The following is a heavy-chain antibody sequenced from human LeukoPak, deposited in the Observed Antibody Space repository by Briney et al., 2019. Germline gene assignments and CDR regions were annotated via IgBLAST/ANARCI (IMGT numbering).Heavy chain of an antibody. V-gene: IGHV4-39*07. Sequence: SETLSLTCAVSGGSISSSSYYWGWIRQPPGKGLEWIGEINHSGSTNYNPSLKSRVTISVDTSKNQFSLKLSSVTAADTAVYYCARARPHYDYVWGSYRYTFDYWGQGTLVTVSS. CDR1: GGSISSSSYY. J-gene: IGHJ4*02. D-gene: IGHD3-16*02. CDR2: INHSGST. CDR3: ARARPHYDYVWGSYRYTFDY.